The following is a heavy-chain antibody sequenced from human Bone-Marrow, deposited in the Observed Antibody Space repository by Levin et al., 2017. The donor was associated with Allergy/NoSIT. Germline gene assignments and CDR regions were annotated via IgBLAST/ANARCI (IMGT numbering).Heavy chain of an antibody. D-gene: IGHD2-8*01. CDR1: GFSLNNYH. Sequence: GGSLRLSCAASGFSLNNYHMDWLRHVPGKGLEWVSYISTRNTAIYYADSVKGRFTVSRDSAKNSIYLQMDSLRDEDTAVYYCARDNGHGYAMDSWGQGTTVTVSS. J-gene: IGHJ6*02. CDR3: ARDNGHGYAMDS. V-gene: IGHV3-48*02. CDR2: ISTRNTAI.